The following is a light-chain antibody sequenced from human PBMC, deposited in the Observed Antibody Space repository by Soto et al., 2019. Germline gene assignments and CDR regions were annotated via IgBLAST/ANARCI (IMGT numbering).Light chain of an antibody. CDR3: SSYTDNNARV. CDR1: SSDIGGHNY. CDR2: EVS. V-gene: IGLV2-14*01. Sequence: QSVLTQPASVSGSPGQSITISCTGTSSDIGGHNYVSWYQQHPGKAPKLMIFEVSNRPSGVSDRFSGSKSGNTASLTISGLQAEDEADYYCSSYTDNNARVFGGGTQLTVL. J-gene: IGLJ3*02.